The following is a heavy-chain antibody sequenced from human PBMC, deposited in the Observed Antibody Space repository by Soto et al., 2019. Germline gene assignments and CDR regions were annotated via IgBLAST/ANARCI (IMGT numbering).Heavy chain of an antibody. V-gene: IGHV3-23*01. D-gene: IGHD1-1*01. CDR1: GFTFSGYA. J-gene: IGHJ5*02. Sequence: VGSLRLSCAASGFTFSGYAMSWVRQAPGKGLEWVSAISGSGGSTYYADSVKGRFTISRDNSKNTLYLEMNSLRVEDTAVYYCAKSLNINWKNWFDPWGQGTLVTVSS. CDR3: AKSLNINWKNWFDP. CDR2: ISGSGGST.